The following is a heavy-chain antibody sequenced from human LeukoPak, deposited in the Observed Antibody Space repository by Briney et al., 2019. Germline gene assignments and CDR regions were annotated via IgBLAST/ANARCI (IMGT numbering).Heavy chain of an antibody. D-gene: IGHD2-2*01. V-gene: IGHV3-30*04. Sequence: GGSLRLSCAASGFTFSSYAMHWVRQAPGKGLEWVAVISYDGSNKYYADSVKGRFTISRDNSKNTLYLQMNSLRAEDTAVYYCARAPPDCSSTSCYPGYYYYYGTDVWGQGTTVTVSS. CDR3: ARAPPDCSSTSCYPGYYYYYGTDV. CDR2: ISYDGSNK. J-gene: IGHJ6*02. CDR1: GFTFSSYA.